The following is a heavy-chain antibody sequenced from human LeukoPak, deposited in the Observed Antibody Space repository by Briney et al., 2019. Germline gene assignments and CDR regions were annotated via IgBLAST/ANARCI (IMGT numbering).Heavy chain of an antibody. J-gene: IGHJ4*02. V-gene: IGHV1-69*05. D-gene: IGHD3-22*01. CDR1: GDTFSSYA. CDR3: ARVYDSSGYYFDY. CDR2: IIHIFGTA. Sequence: SVKLSCTVSGDTFSSYAISWVRQAPGQGREWMGGIIHIFGTANYAQKFQSRVTITTDESTSTAYMELSSLRSEDTAVYYCARVYDSSGYYFDYWGQGTLVTVSA.